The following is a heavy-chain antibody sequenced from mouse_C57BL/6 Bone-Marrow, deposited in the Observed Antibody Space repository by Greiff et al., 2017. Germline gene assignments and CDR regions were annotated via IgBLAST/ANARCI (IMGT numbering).Heavy chain of an antibody. D-gene: IGHD1-1*01. CDR1: GYTFTSYW. J-gene: IGHJ4*01. Sequence: QVQLQQPGAELVKPGASVKLSCKASGYTFTSYWMHWVKQRPGQGLEWIGMIHPNSGSTNYNEKFKSKATLTVDKSSSTAYMQLSSLTSEDSAVYYCARSGWDDGSRYAMDYWGQGTSVTVSS. V-gene: IGHV1-64*01. CDR3: ARSGWDDGSRYAMDY. CDR2: IHPNSGST.